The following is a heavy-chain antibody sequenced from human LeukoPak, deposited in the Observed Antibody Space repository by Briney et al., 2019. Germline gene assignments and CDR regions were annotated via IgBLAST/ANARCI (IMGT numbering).Heavy chain of an antibody. CDR2: ISSSSSTI. CDR3: AKVVGATGLLDY. V-gene: IGHV3-48*01. J-gene: IGHJ4*02. CDR1: GFTFSSYS. D-gene: IGHD1-26*01. Sequence: GGSLRLSCAASGFTFSSYSMNWVRQAPGKGLEWVSSISSSSSTIYYADSVKGRFTISRDNAKNSLYLQMNSLRAEDTAVYYCAKVVGATGLLDYWGQGTLVTVSS.